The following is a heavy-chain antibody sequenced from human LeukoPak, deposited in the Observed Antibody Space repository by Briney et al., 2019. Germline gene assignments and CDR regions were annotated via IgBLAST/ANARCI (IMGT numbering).Heavy chain of an antibody. D-gene: IGHD3-22*01. V-gene: IGHV4-38-2*01. J-gene: IGHJ3*02. CDR2: IYYSGST. CDR1: GFTFSSYA. CDR3: ARLPYYYDSSGPRGYAFDI. Sequence: GSLRLSCAASGFTFSSYAMSWVRQPPGKGLEWIGSIYYSGSTYYNPSLKSRVTISVDTSKNQFSLKLSSVTAADTAVYYCARLPYYYDSSGPRGYAFDIWGQGAMVTVSS.